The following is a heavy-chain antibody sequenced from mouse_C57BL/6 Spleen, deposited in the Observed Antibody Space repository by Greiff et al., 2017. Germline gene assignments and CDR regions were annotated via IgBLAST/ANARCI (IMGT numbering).Heavy chain of an antibody. Sequence: QVQLQQPGAELVMPGASVKLSCKASGYTFTSYWMHWVKQRPGQGLEWIGEIDPSDSYTNYNHKFKGKSTLTVDKSSSTAYMQLSSLTSEDSAVYYCARWGLYYGSSPYAMDYWGQGTSVTVSS. J-gene: IGHJ4*01. CDR3: ARWGLYYGSSPYAMDY. D-gene: IGHD1-1*01. CDR1: GYTFTSYW. CDR2: IDPSDSYT. V-gene: IGHV1-69*01.